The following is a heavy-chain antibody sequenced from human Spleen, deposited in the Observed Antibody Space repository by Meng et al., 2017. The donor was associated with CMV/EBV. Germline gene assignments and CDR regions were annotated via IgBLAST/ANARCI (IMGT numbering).Heavy chain of an antibody. V-gene: IGHV1-2*02. CDR3: ARGPLHYSGSYFDY. Sequence: ASVKVSCKASGYTFTAYYMHWVRQAPGQGLEWMGWINPSSGGTNNAQKFQGRVTLTRDTSISTAYMELSRLRSDDTAVYYCARGPLHYSGSYFDYWGQGTLVTVSS. J-gene: IGHJ4*02. CDR1: GYTFTAYY. CDR2: INPSSGGT. D-gene: IGHD1-26*01.